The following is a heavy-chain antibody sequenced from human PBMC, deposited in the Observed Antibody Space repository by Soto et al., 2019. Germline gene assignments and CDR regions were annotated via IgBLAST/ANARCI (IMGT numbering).Heavy chain of an antibody. CDR3: ARRVGGSDFDY. V-gene: IGHV4-59*08. CDR2: ISYSGSS. Sequence: QVQLQESGPGLVKPSETLSLTCTVSGGSISSYYWCWIRQPPGKGLEWIGYISYSGSSNYNPPLKSRVTISVDTAKNQFSLRLSSVTAADTAVYYCARRVGGSDFDYWGQGTLVTVSS. J-gene: IGHJ4*02. CDR1: GGSISSYY. D-gene: IGHD3-10*01.